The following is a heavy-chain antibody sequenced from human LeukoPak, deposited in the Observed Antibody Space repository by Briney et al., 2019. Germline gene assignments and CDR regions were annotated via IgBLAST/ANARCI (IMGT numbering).Heavy chain of an antibody. CDR3: ARTSYSSTWYFLDY. Sequence: SETLSLTCTVSGASIRSYYWSWIRQPPGKGLEWLGDIYYSGSTNYNPSLESRVTISVDTSKNKFSLKVNSVTAADTAVYYCARTSYSSTWYFLDYWGQGALVTVSS. D-gene: IGHD6-13*01. CDR2: IYYSGST. V-gene: IGHV4-59*08. CDR1: GASIRSYY. J-gene: IGHJ4*02.